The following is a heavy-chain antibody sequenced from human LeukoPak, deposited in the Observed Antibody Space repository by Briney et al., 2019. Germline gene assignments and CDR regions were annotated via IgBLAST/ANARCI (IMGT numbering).Heavy chain of an antibody. J-gene: IGHJ6*03. CDR2: INPNSGGT. CDR3: AREVYSSSQGYYYYMDV. D-gene: IGHD6-13*01. V-gene: IGHV1-2*02. CDR1: GYTFTGYY. Sequence: ASVKVSCKASGYTFTGYYMHWVRQAPGQGLEWMGWINPNSGGTNYAQKFQGRVTMTRDTSISTAYMELSRLRSDDTAVYYCAREVYSSSQGYYYYMDVWGKGTTVTVSS.